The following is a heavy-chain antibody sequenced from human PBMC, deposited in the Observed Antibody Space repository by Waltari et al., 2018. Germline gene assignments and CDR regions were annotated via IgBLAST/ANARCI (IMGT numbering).Heavy chain of an antibody. CDR3: VRQLNSNWHGSDY. Sequence: DVQLVQSGAEVKKPGESLKISCKASGYSFTSYWIGWVRQMPGKGLEWRGIIYPGDSETRYSPSFQDQVTISADKSIRTAYLQWSSLKASDTAMYYCVRQLNSNWHGSDYWGQGTLVTVSS. CDR2: IYPGDSET. D-gene: IGHD4-4*01. CDR1: GYSFTSYW. V-gene: IGHV5-51*01. J-gene: IGHJ4*02.